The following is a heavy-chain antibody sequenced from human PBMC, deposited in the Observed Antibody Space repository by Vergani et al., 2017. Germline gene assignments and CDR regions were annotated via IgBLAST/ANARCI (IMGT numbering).Heavy chain of an antibody. Sequence: EGQLVESGGDWVQRGGSLRLSCAASGFISSSYWMSWVRQAPGKGLEWVANVNQDGSEKYYVDSVRGRFTISRDNAKNSIYLQMNSLRAEDTAVYYCGRGSDNYNWGQGTLVTVSS. CDR3: GRGSDNYN. J-gene: IGHJ4*02. D-gene: IGHD5-24*01. CDR1: GFISSSYW. CDR2: VNQDGSEK. V-gene: IGHV3-7*01.